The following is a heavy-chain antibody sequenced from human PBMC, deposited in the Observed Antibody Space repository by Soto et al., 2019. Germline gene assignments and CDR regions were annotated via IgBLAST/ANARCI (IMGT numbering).Heavy chain of an antibody. J-gene: IGHJ4*02. CDR2: IGSSSSYT. Sequence: QVQLVESGGDLVKPGGSLRLSCAASGFPCSDYYMSWIRQAPGKGLEWVSSIGSSSSYTNYADSVKGRFTISRNNAKNSLYLQMNSLRAEDTAVYYCARRRPTDYYNYWCQGPLVTVSA. CDR3: ARRRPTDYYNY. V-gene: IGHV3-11*05. D-gene: IGHD3-9*01. CDR1: GFPCSDYY.